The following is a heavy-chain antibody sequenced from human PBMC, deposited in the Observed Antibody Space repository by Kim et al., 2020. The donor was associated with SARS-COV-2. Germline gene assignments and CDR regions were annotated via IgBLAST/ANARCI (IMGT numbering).Heavy chain of an antibody. D-gene: IGHD3-22*01. V-gene: IGHV5-51*01. Sequence: GESLQISCKGSGYSFTSYWIGWVRQMPGKGLEWMGIIYPGDSDTRYSPSFQGQVTISADKSISTAYLQWSSLKASDTAMYYCASSSITMIVAPGPDAFDIWGQGTMVTVSS. J-gene: IGHJ3*02. CDR2: IYPGDSDT. CDR1: GYSFTSYW. CDR3: ASSSITMIVAPGPDAFDI.